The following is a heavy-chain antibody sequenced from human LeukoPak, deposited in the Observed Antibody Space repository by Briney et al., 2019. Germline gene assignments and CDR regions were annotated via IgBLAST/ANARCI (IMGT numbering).Heavy chain of an antibody. CDR1: GYTFTGYY. D-gene: IGHD1-1*01. CDR2: INPNSGGT. J-gene: IGHJ4*02. CDR3: AAAMKTGTSLAFDY. V-gene: IGHV1-2*04. Sequence: ASVKVSCKASGYTFTGYYMHWVRQAPGQGLEWMGWINPNSGGTNYAQKFQGWVTMTRDTSISTAYMELSRLRSDDTAVYYGAAAMKTGTSLAFDYWGQGTLVTVSS.